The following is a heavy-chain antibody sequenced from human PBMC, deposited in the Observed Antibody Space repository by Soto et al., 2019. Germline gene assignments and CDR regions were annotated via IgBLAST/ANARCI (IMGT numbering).Heavy chain of an antibody. V-gene: IGHV5-10-1*01. CDR2: IDPSDSYT. Sequence: GESLKISCKGSGYSFTNYWISWVRQMPGKGLEWMGRIDPSDSYTNYSPTFQGHVTISVDKSFSTAYLQWSSLKASDTAMYYCARHESMSTVPGYWGQGTQVTISS. D-gene: IGHD4-4*01. CDR3: ARHESMSTVPGY. CDR1: GYSFTNYW. J-gene: IGHJ4*02.